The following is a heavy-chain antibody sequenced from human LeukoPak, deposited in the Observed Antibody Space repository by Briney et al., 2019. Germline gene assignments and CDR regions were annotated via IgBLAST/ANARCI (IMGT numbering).Heavy chain of an antibody. CDR2: INYSGST. D-gene: IGHD3-10*01. CDR1: GGSISRYY. J-gene: IGHJ6*02. Sequence: SETLSLTCTVSGGSISRYYWSWIRLPPGKGLEWFGYINYSGSTNYNTSLKSRVTISVDTSKNQFTLKLSSVTAADTAVYYCARGFTMVRGVGMDVWGQGPTVTVS. V-gene: IGHV4-59*12. CDR3: ARGFTMVRGVGMDV.